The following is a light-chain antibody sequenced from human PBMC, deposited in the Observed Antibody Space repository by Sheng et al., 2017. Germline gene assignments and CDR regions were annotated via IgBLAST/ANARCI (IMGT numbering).Light chain of an antibody. J-gene: IGKJ3*01. CDR3: QQYGTSIGFT. V-gene: IGKV3-20*01. CDR1: QTIDLNF. CDR2: GAT. Sequence: DIVLTQSPGTLSLSPGEKATLSCRASQTIDLNFLAWYQQKPGQAPXLLIYGATSRATGIPPDXFSGSGSGTDFNLTISRLEPEDFAVYYCQQYGTSIGFTFGPGTKMDIK.